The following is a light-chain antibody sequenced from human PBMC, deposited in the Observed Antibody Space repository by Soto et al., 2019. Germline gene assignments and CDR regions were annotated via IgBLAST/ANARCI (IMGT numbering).Light chain of an antibody. CDR2: GAS. CDR1: QSVSSN. J-gene: IGKJ2*01. Sequence: EIVMTQSPATLSVSPGERATLSCRASQSVSSNLAWYQQKPGQAPRLLIYGASTRATGIPARFSGSGSGTEFTLTISSLQSEDFAVYYCQLYHSSSYTFGQGTKLEIE. V-gene: IGKV3-15*01. CDR3: QLYHSSSYT.